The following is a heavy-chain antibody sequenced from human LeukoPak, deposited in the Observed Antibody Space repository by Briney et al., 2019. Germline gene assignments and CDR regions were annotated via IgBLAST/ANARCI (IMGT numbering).Heavy chain of an antibody. V-gene: IGHV4-4*07. CDR1: GGSIISNY. Sequence: SETLSLTCTVSGGSIISNYWNWIRQPAGKGLEWIGRIYGSGITDYNPSLRSRVTMSLDTSKKQFSLKLRSVTAADTAVYYCARLKFYDSTGYSPGYYMDVWGKGTTVTVFS. CDR2: IYGSGIT. J-gene: IGHJ6*03. CDR3: ARLKFYDSTGYSPGYYMDV. D-gene: IGHD3-22*01.